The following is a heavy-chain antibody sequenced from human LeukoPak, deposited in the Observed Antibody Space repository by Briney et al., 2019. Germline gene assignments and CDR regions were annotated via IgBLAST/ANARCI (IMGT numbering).Heavy chain of an antibody. CDR2: ISGSGSDI. J-gene: IGHJ3*02. D-gene: IGHD3-9*01. V-gene: IGHV3-21*01. CDR1: GFSFSTFS. CDR3: ARDLLRYFDRSGAFDI. Sequence: GGSLRLSCAVSGFSFSTFSMNWVRQTPGKGLEWVSAISGSGSDIYYADSVKGRFTISRDNPKRSLYLQMNSLRAEDTAVYYCARDLLRYFDRSGAFDIWGQGTMVTVSS.